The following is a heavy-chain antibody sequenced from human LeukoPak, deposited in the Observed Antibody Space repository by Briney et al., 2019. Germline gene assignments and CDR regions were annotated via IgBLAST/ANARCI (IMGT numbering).Heavy chain of an antibody. Sequence: SETLSLTCTVSGGSISSSSYYWGWIRQPPGKGLEWIGSIYYSGSTYYNPSLKSRVTIPVDTSKNQFSLKLSSVAAADTAVYYCATNPKDIVLMVYFDYWGQGTLVTVSS. V-gene: IGHV4-39*01. CDR1: GGSISSSSYY. J-gene: IGHJ4*02. D-gene: IGHD2-8*01. CDR3: ATNPKDIVLMVYFDY. CDR2: IYYSGST.